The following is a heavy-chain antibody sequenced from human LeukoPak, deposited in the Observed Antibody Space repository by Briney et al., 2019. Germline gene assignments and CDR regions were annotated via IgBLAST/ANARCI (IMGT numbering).Heavy chain of an antibody. V-gene: IGHV3-30*02. CDR1: GFTFSSYG. CDR2: IRYDGSNK. Sequence: GGSLRLSCAASGFTFSSYGMHWVRQAPGKGLEWVAFIRYDGSNKYYADSVKGRFTISRDNSKNTLYLQMNSLRAEDTAVYYCAKDHGSSGYYLSYYYYMDVWGKGTTVTISS. CDR3: AKDHGSSGYYLSYYYYMDV. D-gene: IGHD3-22*01. J-gene: IGHJ6*03.